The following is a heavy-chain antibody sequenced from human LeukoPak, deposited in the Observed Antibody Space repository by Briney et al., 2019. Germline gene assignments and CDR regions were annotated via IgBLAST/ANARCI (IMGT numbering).Heavy chain of an antibody. D-gene: IGHD4-17*01. CDR3: ARVRHDYGDSHFDY. CDR2: IYYSGST. Sequence: SETLSLTCTVSGGSISSYYWSWIRQPPGKGLEWIGYIYYSGSTNYNPSLKSRVTISVDTSKNQFSLKLSSVTAADTAVYYCARVRHDYGDSHFDYWGQGTLVTVSS. CDR1: GGSISSYY. J-gene: IGHJ4*02. V-gene: IGHV4-59*01.